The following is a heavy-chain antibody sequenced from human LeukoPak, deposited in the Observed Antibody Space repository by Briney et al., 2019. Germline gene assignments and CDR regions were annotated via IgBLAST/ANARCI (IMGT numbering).Heavy chain of an antibody. V-gene: IGHV4-30-2*01. D-gene: IGHD2-2*01. J-gene: IGHJ5*02. Sequence: SETLSLTCAVSGGSISSGGYSWSWIRQPPGKGLEWIGSIYPSGSTYYNPSLKSRVIISLDRSENQFSLRLSSVTAADTAVYYCARLQYCSGTSCYWFDPWGQGTLVTVSS. CDR2: IYPSGST. CDR1: GGSISSGGYS. CDR3: ARLQYCSGTSCYWFDP.